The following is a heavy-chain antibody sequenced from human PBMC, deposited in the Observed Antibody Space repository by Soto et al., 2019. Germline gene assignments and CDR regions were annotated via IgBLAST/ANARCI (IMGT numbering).Heavy chain of an antibody. V-gene: IGHV4-30-2*01. CDR3: ARGLELRLLNAFDI. J-gene: IGHJ3*02. D-gene: IGHD1-7*01. Sequence: PSETLSLTCAVSGGSISSGGYSWSWIRQPPGKGLEWIGYIYHSGSTYYNPSLKSRVTISVDRSKNQFSLKLSSVTAADTAVYYCARGLELRLLNAFDIWGQGTMVTVSS. CDR1: GGSISSGGYS. CDR2: IYHSGST.